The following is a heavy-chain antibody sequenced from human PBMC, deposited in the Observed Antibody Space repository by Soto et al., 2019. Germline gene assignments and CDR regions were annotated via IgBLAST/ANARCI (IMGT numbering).Heavy chain of an antibody. CDR2: ISHSGIT. J-gene: IGHJ4*02. Sequence: QVQLQESGPGLVRPAGALSVTCAVSGSSISRSHWWSWVRQPPGKGLEWIGEISHSGITNYNPSLPSRVTISGDKSKNQLSLKLTSVPAADTAVYYCARVRYDRSGFDHWGPGILVSVSS. D-gene: IGHD3-22*01. CDR1: GSSISRSHW. CDR3: ARVRYDRSGFDH. V-gene: IGHV4-4*02.